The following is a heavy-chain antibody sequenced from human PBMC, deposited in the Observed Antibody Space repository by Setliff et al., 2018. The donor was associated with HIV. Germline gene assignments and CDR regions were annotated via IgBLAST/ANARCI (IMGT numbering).Heavy chain of an antibody. D-gene: IGHD6-19*01. V-gene: IGHV4-59*01. CDR2: IYYSGSS. J-gene: IGHJ4*02. CDR3: ARGIAVAGPYFDY. Sequence: LSLTCTVSGGSISSYYWSWIRQPPGKGLEWIGYIYYSGSSKNTPSPKSRVTISVDTPKNEFSLKLSSMTAADTAVYYCARGIAVAGPYFDYWGQGTLVTVSS. CDR1: GGSISSYY.